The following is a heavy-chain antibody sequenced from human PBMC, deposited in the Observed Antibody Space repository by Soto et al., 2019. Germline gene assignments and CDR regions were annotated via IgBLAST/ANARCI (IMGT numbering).Heavy chain of an antibody. J-gene: IGHJ3*02. CDR1: GFTFSSYA. D-gene: IGHD3-3*01. Sequence: QVQLVESGGGVVQPGRSLRLSCAASGFTFSSYAMHWVRQAPGKGLEWVAVISYDGSNKYYADSVKGRFTISRDNSKNTLYLQMNSLRAEDTAVYYCEREMRVPHYDFWSGYYVGDAFDIWGQGTMVTVSS. CDR2: ISYDGSNK. CDR3: EREMRVPHYDFWSGYYVGDAFDI. V-gene: IGHV3-30-3*01.